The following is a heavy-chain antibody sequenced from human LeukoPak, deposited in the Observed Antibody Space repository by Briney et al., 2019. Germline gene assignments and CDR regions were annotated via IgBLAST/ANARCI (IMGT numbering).Heavy chain of an antibody. CDR2: IYTSGST. V-gene: IGHV4-4*07. CDR1: GGSISSYY. D-gene: IGHD4-17*01. J-gene: IGHJ3*02. Sequence: PSETLSLTCTVSGGSISSYYWGWIRQPAGKGLEWIGRIYTSGSTNYNPSLKSRVTMSVDTSKNQFSLKLSSVTAADTAVYYCARDHSTYGDYPLDAFDIWGQGTMVTVSS. CDR3: ARDHSTYGDYPLDAFDI.